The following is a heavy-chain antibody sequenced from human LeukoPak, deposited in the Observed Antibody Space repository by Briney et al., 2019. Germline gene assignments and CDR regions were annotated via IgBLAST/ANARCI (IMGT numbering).Heavy chain of an antibody. V-gene: IGHV4-59*01. J-gene: IGHJ4*02. CDR1: GGSIISYY. CDR2: IYYSGST. Sequence: PSEALSLTCTVSGGSIISYYWSWIRQSPGKGLEWIGYIYYSGSTNYNPSLKSRVTISVDTSKNQFSLKLSSVTAADTAVYYCARGGGYETDADYWGQGTLVTVSS. CDR3: ARGGGYETDADY. D-gene: IGHD5-12*01.